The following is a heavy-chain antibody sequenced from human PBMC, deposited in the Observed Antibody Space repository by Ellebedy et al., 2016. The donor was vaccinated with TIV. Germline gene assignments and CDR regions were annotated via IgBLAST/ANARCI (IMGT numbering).Heavy chain of an antibody. CDR3: ARRGFLDN. D-gene: IGHD5-12*01. J-gene: IGHJ4*02. CDR1: GFSVSTNY. CDR2: IKEDGSDK. Sequence: GESLKISCAASGFSVSTNYMNWVRQAPGKGLECVAIIKEDGSDKYYADSVKGRFTISRDNAKSSLYLQMNSLRAEDTAVYYCARRGFLDNWGQGTLVTVSS. V-gene: IGHV3-7*03.